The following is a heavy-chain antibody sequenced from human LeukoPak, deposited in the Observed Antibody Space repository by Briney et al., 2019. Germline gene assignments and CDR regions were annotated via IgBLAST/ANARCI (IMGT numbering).Heavy chain of an antibody. J-gene: IGHJ4*02. CDR1: GGSISSYY. D-gene: IGHD3-10*01. V-gene: IGHV4-59*08. Sequence: PSETLSLTCTVSGGSISSYYWSWIRQPPGKGLEWIGYIYYSGSTNYNPSLKSRVTISVDTSKNQFSLKLSSVTAADTAVYYCARHRRKDYYGSGSLDYWGQGTLVTVSS. CDR3: ARHRRKDYYGSGSLDY. CDR2: IYYSGST.